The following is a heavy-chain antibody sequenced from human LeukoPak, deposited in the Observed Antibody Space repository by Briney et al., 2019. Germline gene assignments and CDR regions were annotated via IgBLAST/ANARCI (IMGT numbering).Heavy chain of an antibody. D-gene: IGHD1-26*01. J-gene: IGHJ3*02. CDR3: AKDIAYSGSSGAFDI. CDR1: GFTFGDYA. CDR2: ISWNSGNM. V-gene: IGHV3-9*01. Sequence: GGSLRLSCAASGFTFGDYAMHWVRQAPGKGLEWVSGISWNSGNMGYADSVQGRFTISRDNAKNSLYLQMNSLRTEDTAFYYCAKDIAYSGSSGAFDIWGQGTMVTVSS.